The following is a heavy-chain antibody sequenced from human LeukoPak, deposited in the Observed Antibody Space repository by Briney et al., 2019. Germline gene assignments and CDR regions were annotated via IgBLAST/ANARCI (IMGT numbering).Heavy chain of an antibody. CDR1: NFSIGRGYY. V-gene: IGHV4-38-2*02. CDR3: AREVVAAAGTVDY. Sequence: SETLSLTCTVSNFSIGRGYYWAWIRQPPGKGLEWIANMFHSGTTFYNPSLRSRVTLSIDTSKNQLSLKLRSVTASDTAVYYCAREVVAAAGTVDYWGQGTLVTVSS. J-gene: IGHJ4*02. D-gene: IGHD6-13*01. CDR2: MFHSGTT.